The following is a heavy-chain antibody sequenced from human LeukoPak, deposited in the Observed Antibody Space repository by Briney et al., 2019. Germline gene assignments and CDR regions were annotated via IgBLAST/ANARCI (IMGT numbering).Heavy chain of an antibody. Sequence: PGGSLRLSCAASGFTFSASAIHWVRQASGKGLEWVSAISNTGGSTYYADSVKGRFTISRDKSKNTLSLQMNSLRAEDTAVYYCAQQVGYCSSGSCYFTYWGQGTLVTVSS. D-gene: IGHD2-15*01. J-gene: IGHJ1*01. CDR2: ISNTGGST. V-gene: IGHV3-23*01. CDR3: AQQVGYCSSGSCYFTY. CDR1: GFTFSASA.